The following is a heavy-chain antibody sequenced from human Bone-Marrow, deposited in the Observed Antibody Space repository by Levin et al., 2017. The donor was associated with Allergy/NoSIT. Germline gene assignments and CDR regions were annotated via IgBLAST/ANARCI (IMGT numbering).Heavy chain of an antibody. V-gene: IGHV4-59*01. CDR3: ARDAQTSPTRNYGMDV. Sequence: SQTLSLTCTVSGDSISRYYWSWIRQPPGKGLEWIGYIYYSGSTNYNPSLKSRVTIPVDTSKNQFSLDLNFVTAADTAVYYCARDAQTSPTRNYGMDVWGQGTTVTVSS. CDR2: IYYSGST. J-gene: IGHJ6*02. CDR1: GDSISRYY.